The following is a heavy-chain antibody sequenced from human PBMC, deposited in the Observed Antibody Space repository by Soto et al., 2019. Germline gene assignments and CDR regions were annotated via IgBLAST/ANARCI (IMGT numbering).Heavy chain of an antibody. CDR3: ARHVWGRYCSGGSCKPAPTAGDY. D-gene: IGHD2-15*01. J-gene: IGHJ4*02. V-gene: IGHV5-51*01. Sequence: EVQLVQSGAEVKKPGESLKISCKGSGYSFTSYWIGWVRQMPGKGLEWMGIIYPGDSDTRYSPSFQGQVTISADKSISTAYLQWSSLKASDTAMYYCARHVWGRYCSGGSCKPAPTAGDYWGQGTLVTVSS. CDR2: IYPGDSDT. CDR1: GYSFTSYW.